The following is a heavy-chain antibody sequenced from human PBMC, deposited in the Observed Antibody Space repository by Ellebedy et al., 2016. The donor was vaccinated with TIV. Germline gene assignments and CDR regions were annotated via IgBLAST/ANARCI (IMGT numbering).Heavy chain of an antibody. CDR1: GYTLTSYD. CDR2: MNPNSGNT. CDR3: ARGYYYDSSGPQNYGMDV. V-gene: IGHV1-8*01. J-gene: IGHJ6*02. D-gene: IGHD3-22*01. Sequence: ASVKVSCXASGYTLTSYDINWVRQATGHGLEWMGWMNPNSGNTGYAQKFQGRVTMTRNTSISTAYMELSSLRSEDTAVYYCARGYYYDSSGPQNYGMDVWGQGTTVTVSS.